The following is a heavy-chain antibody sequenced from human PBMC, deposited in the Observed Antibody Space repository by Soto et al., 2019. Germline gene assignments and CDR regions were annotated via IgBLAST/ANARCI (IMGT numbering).Heavy chain of an antibody. D-gene: IGHD3-9*01. Sequence: GGSLRLSCAASGFTFSSYAMHWVRQAPGKGLEWVAVISYDGSNKYYADSVKGRFTISRDNSKNTLYLQMNSLRAEDTAVYYCARDSLTGLWEFDYWGQGTLVTVSS. CDR3: ARDSLTGLWEFDY. J-gene: IGHJ4*02. V-gene: IGHV3-30-3*01. CDR2: ISYDGSNK. CDR1: GFTFSSYA.